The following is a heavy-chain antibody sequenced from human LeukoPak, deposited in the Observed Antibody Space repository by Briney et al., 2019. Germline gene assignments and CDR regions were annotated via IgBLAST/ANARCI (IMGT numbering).Heavy chain of an antibody. CDR3: ARSYDSSGYYYYYGMDV. J-gene: IGHJ6*02. D-gene: IGHD3-22*01. Sequence: ASVKVSCKASGYTFTSYGISWVRQAPGQGLEWMGWISAYNGNTNYAQKLQGRVTMTTDISTSTAYMELRSLRSDDTAVYYCARSYDSSGYYYYYGMDVWGQGTTVTVSS. V-gene: IGHV1-18*01. CDR1: GYTFTSYG. CDR2: ISAYNGNT.